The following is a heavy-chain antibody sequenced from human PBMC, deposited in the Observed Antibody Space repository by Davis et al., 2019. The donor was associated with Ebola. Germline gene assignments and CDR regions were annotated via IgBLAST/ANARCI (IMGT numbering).Heavy chain of an antibody. Sequence: GESLKISCTASGFPFSTYAMSWVRQAPGKGLEWVSGISGSGGSTYYADSVKGRFTISRDNSKNTLYLQMNSLRAEDTAVYYCATEQARSSGWYGPGYWGQGTLVTVSS. J-gene: IGHJ4*02. CDR1: GFPFSTYA. V-gene: IGHV3-23*01. CDR2: ISGSGGST. CDR3: ATEQARSSGWYGPGY. D-gene: IGHD6-19*01.